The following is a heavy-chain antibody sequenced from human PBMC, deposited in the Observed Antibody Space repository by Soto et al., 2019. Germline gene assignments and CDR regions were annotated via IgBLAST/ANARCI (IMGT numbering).Heavy chain of an antibody. J-gene: IGHJ3*02. D-gene: IGHD6-6*01. CDR3: ARGLATLPVFAFDI. CDR2: IYWSGDE. Sequence: QGTLKESGPTLVKPTQTVTLTCSFSGFSLSTSGVGVGWIRQPPGKALEWLALIYWSGDEHYRPSLKSRLSIIKDTSKNHVVLIMTDMDPVDTATYYCARGLATLPVFAFDIWGQGTMVTVSS. V-gene: IGHV2-5*01. CDR1: GFSLSTSGVG.